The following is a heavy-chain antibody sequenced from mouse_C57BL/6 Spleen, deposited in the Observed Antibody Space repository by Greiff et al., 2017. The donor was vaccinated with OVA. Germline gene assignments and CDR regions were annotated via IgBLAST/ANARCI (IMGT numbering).Heavy chain of an antibody. CDR3: ARPGGNGFAY. D-gene: IGHD2-1*01. J-gene: IGHJ3*01. V-gene: IGHV5-17*01. CDR1: GFTFSDYG. CDR2: ISSGSSTI. Sequence: EVMLVASGGGLVKPGGSLKLSCAASGFTFSDYGMHWVRQAPEKGLEWVAYISSGSSTIYYADTVKGRFTISRDNAKNTLFLQMTSLRSEDTAMYYCARPGGNGFAYWGQGTLVTVSA.